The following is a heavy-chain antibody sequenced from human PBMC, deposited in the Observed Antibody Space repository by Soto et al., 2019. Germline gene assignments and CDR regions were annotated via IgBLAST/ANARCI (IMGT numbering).Heavy chain of an antibody. CDR1: GFTFSSYA. Sequence: EVQLVESGGGLVQPGGSLRLSCAASGFTFSSYAMHWVRQAPGKGLEYVSAIRSNGGSTYYANSVRGRFTISRDNSKNTLSLQMGSVRAEDMAVYYCARRQGAIPSAGLDVWGQGTTVTVSS. CDR3: ARRQGAIPSAGLDV. CDR2: IRSNGGST. J-gene: IGHJ6*02. D-gene: IGHD2-21*01. V-gene: IGHV3-64*01.